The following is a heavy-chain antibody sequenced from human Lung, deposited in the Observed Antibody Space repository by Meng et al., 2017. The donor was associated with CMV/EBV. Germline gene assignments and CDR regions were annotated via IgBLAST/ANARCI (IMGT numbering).Heavy chain of an antibody. CDR3: AKSSDNGWSS. D-gene: IGHD6-19*01. Sequence: VQLVQSGAEVKRPGASVKICCQASGYTFSGFYMNWARQAPGHGLEWLGRVNPVSDDTHYAQKFVGRLTVTRGATINTAFMELTSLRPDDTAVYYCAKSSDNGWSSWGPGTLVTVSS. V-gene: IGHV1-2*06. CDR1: GYTFSGFY. CDR2: VNPVSDDT. J-gene: IGHJ4*01.